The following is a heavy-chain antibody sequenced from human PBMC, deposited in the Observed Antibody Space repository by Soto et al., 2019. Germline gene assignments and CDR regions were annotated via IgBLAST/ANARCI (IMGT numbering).Heavy chain of an antibody. V-gene: IGHV4-59*02. CDR2: IHYTGST. J-gene: IGHJ4*02. D-gene: IGHD6-19*01. CDR1: GGSVSDNY. CDR3: ARGGWSHDF. Sequence: PSETLSLTCSVSGGSVSDNYWSWLRQPPGKGLEWIAYIHYTGSTNYNPSLKSRVSISLDRSNNHISLKLTSATAADTAVYYCARGGWSHDFWGRGTLVTVSS.